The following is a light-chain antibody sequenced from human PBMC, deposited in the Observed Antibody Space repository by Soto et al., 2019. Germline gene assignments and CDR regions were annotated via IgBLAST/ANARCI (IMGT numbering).Light chain of an antibody. CDR2: EVS. CDR1: SSDVGSYNL. V-gene: IGLV2-23*02. CDR3: CSYAGSSTYV. J-gene: IGLJ1*01. Sequence: QSVLTQPASVSGSPGQSITISCTGTSSDVGSYNLVSWYQQHPGKAPKLMIYEVSKRPSGVSNRFSGSKSGNTASLTISGLQAEDEADYSCCSYAGSSTYVFGTGTNVTV.